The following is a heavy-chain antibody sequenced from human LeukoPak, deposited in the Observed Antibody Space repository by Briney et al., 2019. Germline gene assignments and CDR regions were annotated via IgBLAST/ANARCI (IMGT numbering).Heavy chain of an antibody. CDR3: TPVMVDDRGC. D-gene: IGHD2-21*01. Sequence: GGSLTLTCAASGFIFNKAWMNWVRQAPGKGPEWVGRIKSNNDGGTTDYASPVEGRFIISRDDSKNTIYLQMNRLIIDDTAIYYCTPVMVDDRGCWGQRAIVTVSS. CDR1: GFIFNKAW. J-gene: IGHJ4*02. V-gene: IGHV3-15*01. CDR2: IKSNNDGGTT.